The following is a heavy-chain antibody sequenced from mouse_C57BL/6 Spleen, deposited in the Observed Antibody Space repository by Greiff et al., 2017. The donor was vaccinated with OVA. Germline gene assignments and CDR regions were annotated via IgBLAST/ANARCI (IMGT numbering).Heavy chain of an antibody. CDR2: IDPETGGT. D-gene: IGHD1-1*01. Sequence: QVQLQQSGAELVRPGASVTLSCKASGYTFTDYEMHWVKQTPVHGLEWIGAIDPETGGTAYNQKFKGKAILTADKSSSTAYMELRSLTSEDSAVYYCTRDGSSPVDYWGQGTTLTVSS. V-gene: IGHV1-15*01. J-gene: IGHJ2*01. CDR1: GYTFTDYE. CDR3: TRDGSSPVDY.